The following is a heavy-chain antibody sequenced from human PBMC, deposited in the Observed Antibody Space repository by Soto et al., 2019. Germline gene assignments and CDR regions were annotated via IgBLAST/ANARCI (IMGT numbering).Heavy chain of an antibody. D-gene: IGHD3-16*02. J-gene: IGHJ6*02. CDR2: IYPGDSDT. Sequence: GESLKISCKGSGYSFTSYWIGWVRQMPGKGLEWMGIIYPGDSDTRYSPSFQGQVTISADKSISTAYLQWSSLKASDTAMYYCARDPSIYDYVWGSDHRYRMDVCGQGSTDTGSS. CDR3: ARDPSIYDYVWGSDHRYRMDV. CDR1: GYSFTSYW. V-gene: IGHV5-51*01.